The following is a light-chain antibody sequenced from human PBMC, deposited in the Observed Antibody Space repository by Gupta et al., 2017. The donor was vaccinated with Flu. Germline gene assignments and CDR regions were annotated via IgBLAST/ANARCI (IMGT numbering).Light chain of an antibody. Sequence: QTVRITCQGDSIGYCYARWYPQKPGQARVPVIYAKYILPSGIPDRLSGFSSGNTGYLTILGAPAEDEADESCNSRGSTADRQVVFGGGTKLTVL. CDR3: NSRGSTADRQVV. CDR1: SIGYCY. V-gene: IGLV3-19*01. J-gene: IGLJ2*01. CDR2: AKY.